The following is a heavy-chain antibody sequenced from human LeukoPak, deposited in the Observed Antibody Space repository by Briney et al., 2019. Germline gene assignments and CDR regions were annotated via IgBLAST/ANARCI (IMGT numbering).Heavy chain of an antibody. Sequence: AGGSLRLSCAASGFTFSSYGMHWVRQAPGKGLEWVAFMRFDGSNKYYADSVKGRFTISRDNAKNSLYLQMNSLRAEDTAVYYCARFGYSSSASYAFDIWGQGTMVTVSS. CDR2: MRFDGSNK. V-gene: IGHV3-33*08. J-gene: IGHJ3*02. D-gene: IGHD6-6*01. CDR3: ARFGYSSSASYAFDI. CDR1: GFTFSSYG.